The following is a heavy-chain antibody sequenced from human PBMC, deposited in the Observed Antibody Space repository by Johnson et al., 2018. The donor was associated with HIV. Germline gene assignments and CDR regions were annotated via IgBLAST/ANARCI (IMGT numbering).Heavy chain of an antibody. V-gene: IGHV3-20*04. J-gene: IGHJ3*02. D-gene: IGHD4-23*01. CDR1: GFTFDDYD. CDR3: AKLRWAPRAFDI. CDR2: INWSGDTT. Sequence: VQLVESGGGVVRPGGSLRLSCVASGFTFDDYDMSWVRQSPGKGLEWVSGINWSGDTTGYADSVKGRFTISRDNSKNTLFLQMNSLRAEDTAVYYCAKLRWAPRAFDIWGQGTMVTVSS.